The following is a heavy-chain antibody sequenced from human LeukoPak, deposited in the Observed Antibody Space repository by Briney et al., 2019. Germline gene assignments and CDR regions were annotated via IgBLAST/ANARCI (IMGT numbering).Heavy chain of an antibody. Sequence: GGSLRLSCAASGFTFSSYGMSWVRQAPGKGLGWVSSIGGSGGSTYYADSVQGRFTISRDNSNKMVYLQMNSLRAADTAVYYCAKERDCSGGSCCWPFGYWGQGTLVTVSS. CDR2: IGGSGGST. V-gene: IGHV3-23*01. D-gene: IGHD2-15*01. J-gene: IGHJ4*02. CDR1: GFTFSSYG. CDR3: AKERDCSGGSCCWPFGY.